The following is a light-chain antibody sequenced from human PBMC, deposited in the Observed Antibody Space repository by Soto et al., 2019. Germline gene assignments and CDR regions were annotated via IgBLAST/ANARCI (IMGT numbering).Light chain of an antibody. CDR3: QQYNSYSPT. V-gene: IGKV1-5*03. CDR2: KAS. J-gene: IGKJ1*01. CDR1: QSISSW. Sequence: DIQMTQSPSTLSASVGDRFTIAFRASQSISSWLAWYQQKPGKAPKLLIYKASSLESGVPSRFSGSGSGTEFTLTISSLQPDDFATYYCQQYNSYSPTFGQGTNVDI.